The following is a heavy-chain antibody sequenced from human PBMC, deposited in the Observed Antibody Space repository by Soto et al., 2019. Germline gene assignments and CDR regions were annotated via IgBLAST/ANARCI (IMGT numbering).Heavy chain of an antibody. D-gene: IGHD7-27*01. CDR2: ISSSSSTI. Sequence: GGSLRLSCAASGFTFSSYSMNWVRQAPGKGLEWVSYISSSSSTIYYADSVKGRFTISRDNAKNSLYLQMNSLRDEDTAVYYCARWVLPLTPQYYYYYYGMDVWGQGTTVTVSS. CDR3: ARWVLPLTPQYYYYYYGMDV. CDR1: GFTFSSYS. V-gene: IGHV3-48*02. J-gene: IGHJ6*02.